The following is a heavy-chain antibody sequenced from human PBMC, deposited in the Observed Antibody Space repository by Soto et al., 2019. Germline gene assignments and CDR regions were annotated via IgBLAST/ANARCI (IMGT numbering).Heavy chain of an antibody. D-gene: IGHD6-13*01. J-gene: IGHJ3*02. V-gene: IGHV3-48*02. CDR2: IWCDSRTI. Sequence: HPGGSLRLSCAASGFTLNSYGMHWVRQAPGKGLEWVSYIWCDSRTIYYADSVKGRFTISRDNAKNSLYLQMNSLRDEDSAVYYCARDRIGAAAADDAFDIWGQGTMVTVSS. CDR3: ARDRIGAAAADDAFDI. CDR1: GFTLNSYG.